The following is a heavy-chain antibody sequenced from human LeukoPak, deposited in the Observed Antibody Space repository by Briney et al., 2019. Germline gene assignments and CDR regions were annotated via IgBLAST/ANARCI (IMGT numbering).Heavy chain of an antibody. V-gene: IGHV3-48*03. CDR3: ARDHFEPGVILDY. D-gene: IGHD3-9*01. Sequence: PGGSLRLSCAVSGFTFSSFEMNWVRQAPGKGLEWVSYISSSGSSIYYADSVKGRFTISRDNAKNSLYLQMNSLRAEDTAVYYCARDHFEPGVILDYWGQGNLVTVSS. CDR2: ISSSGSSI. J-gene: IGHJ4*02. CDR1: GFTFSSFE.